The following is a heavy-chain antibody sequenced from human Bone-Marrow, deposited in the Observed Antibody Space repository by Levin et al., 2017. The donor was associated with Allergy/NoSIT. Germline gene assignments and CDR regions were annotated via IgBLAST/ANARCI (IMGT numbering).Heavy chain of an antibody. CDR2: IWYDGSNK. CDR3: ARGRAAAGHYYFDY. D-gene: IGHD6-13*01. J-gene: IGHJ4*02. Sequence: LSLTCAASGFTFSSSGMHWVRQAPGKGLEWVAVIWYDGSNKYYADSVKGRFTISRDNSKNTLYLQMNSLRAEDTAVYYCARGRAAAGHYYFDYWGQGTLVTVSS. V-gene: IGHV3-33*01. CDR1: GFTFSSSG.